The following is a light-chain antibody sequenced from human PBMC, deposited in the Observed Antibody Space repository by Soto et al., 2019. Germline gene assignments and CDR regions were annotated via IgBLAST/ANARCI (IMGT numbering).Light chain of an antibody. CDR2: GAS. Sequence: IVLTQSPGTLSLSPGERATLSCRASQSITNNYLAWYQQKPGRAHRLLINGASTRATGIPARFSGSGSGTDFSLTTSRMQSEYFAVYYCQQYNNCARAFGQGTKGDIK. V-gene: IGKV3-20*01. CDR3: QQYNNCARA. CDR1: QSITNNY. J-gene: IGKJ1*01.